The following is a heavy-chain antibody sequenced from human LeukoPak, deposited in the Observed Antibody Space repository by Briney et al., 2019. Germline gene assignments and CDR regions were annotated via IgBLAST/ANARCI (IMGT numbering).Heavy chain of an antibody. CDR2: MSYDESKN. Sequence: GRSLRLSCAASGFTINHYGIHWVRQAPGKGLEWVALMSYDESKNKYIDSVEGRFTLSRDNSKNTVYLQMNSLREEDTAVYYCAKDEGPICLYGDCPFDYWGQGNMVTVSS. CDR3: AKDEGPICLYGDCPFDY. CDR1: GFTINHYG. V-gene: IGHV3-30*18. J-gene: IGHJ4*02. D-gene: IGHD4-17*01.